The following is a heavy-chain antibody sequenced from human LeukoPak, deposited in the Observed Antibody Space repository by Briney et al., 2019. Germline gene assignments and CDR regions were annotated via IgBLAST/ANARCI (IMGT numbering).Heavy chain of an antibody. J-gene: IGHJ4*02. CDR3: AREAQGQQLDY. Sequence: GSLRLSCAASGFTGSSNLLSWVRPASGKGLGWVSVIYSGGSTYYADSVKGRFTISRDNSKNTLYLQMNSLRAEDTAVYYCAREAQGQQLDYWGQGTLVTVSS. CDR2: IYSGGST. V-gene: IGHV3-53*01. CDR1: GFTGSSNL. D-gene: IGHD6-13*01.